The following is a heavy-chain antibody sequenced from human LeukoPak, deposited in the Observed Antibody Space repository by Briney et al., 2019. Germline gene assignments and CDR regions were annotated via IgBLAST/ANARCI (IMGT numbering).Heavy chain of an antibody. V-gene: IGHV3-30*02. Sequence: GGSLRLSCAASGFPLSSYGMHWVRQAPGKGLEWAAFIQYDGSNKYYADSVKGRFTISRDNSKNTLYLQMNSLRAEYTAVYYCAKDHKRWSGYYTKGEYYYIDVWGKGTTVTVSS. CDR2: IQYDGSNK. D-gene: IGHD3-3*01. CDR3: AKDHKRWSGYYTKGEYYYIDV. CDR1: GFPLSSYG. J-gene: IGHJ6*03.